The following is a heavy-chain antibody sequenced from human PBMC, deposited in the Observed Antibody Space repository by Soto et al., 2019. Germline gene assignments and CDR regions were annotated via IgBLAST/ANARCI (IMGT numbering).Heavy chain of an antibody. CDR1: GFTFSSYA. J-gene: IGHJ4*02. CDR3: ATNQYCSGGSCYPLGVDY. V-gene: IGHV3-30-3*01. CDR2: ISYDGSKE. Sequence: QVQLVESGGGVVQPGRSLRLSCAASGFTFSSYAMHWVRQAPGKGLEWVAVISYDGSKEYYADSVKGRFTISRDNSDNTLYLQMNSLRAEDTAVYSCATNQYCSGGSCYPLGVDYWGQGTLVTVSS. D-gene: IGHD2-15*01.